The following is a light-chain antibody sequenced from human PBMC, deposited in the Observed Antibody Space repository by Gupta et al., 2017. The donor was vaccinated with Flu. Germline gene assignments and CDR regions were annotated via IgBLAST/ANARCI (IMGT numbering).Light chain of an antibody. CDR1: QTVDTNS. V-gene: IGKV3-20*01. CDR2: GAS. Sequence: EIVLTPSPGTLSLSPGESATLSCRASQTVDTNSLAWYQQKPGQAPRLLIYGASTRATGTPDRFSGGGSGTEFTVTISRLEPEDFAVYFCQQYAGFPITFGQGTRLQIK. CDR3: QQYAGFPIT. J-gene: IGKJ5*01.